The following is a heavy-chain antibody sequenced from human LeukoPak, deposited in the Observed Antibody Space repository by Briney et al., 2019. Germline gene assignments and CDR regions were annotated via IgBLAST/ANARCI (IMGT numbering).Heavy chain of an antibody. CDR3: TTAPGAWIQLFH. CDR1: GFTFTNAW. CDR2: ITSKSDGGTT. V-gene: IGHV3-15*07. J-gene: IGHJ4*02. D-gene: IGHD5-18*01. Sequence: GGSLRLSCAASGFTFTNAWMNWVRLAPGKGLEWVGLITSKSDGGTTHYAAPVKGRFTISRDDSKNTLFMQMNSLKTEDTGVYYCTTAPGAWIQLFHWGQGTLVTVSS.